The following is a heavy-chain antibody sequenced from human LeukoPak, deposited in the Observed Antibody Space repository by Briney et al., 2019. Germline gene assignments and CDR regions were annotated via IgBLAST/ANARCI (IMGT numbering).Heavy chain of an antibody. Sequence: PGGSLRLSCAASGFTFSSYGMHWVRQAPGKGLEWVAFIRYDGSNKYYADSVKGRFSISRDNSKNTLYLQMNSLRAEDTAVYYCAKGAQWLVYYFDYWGQGTLVTVSS. CDR2: IRYDGSNK. CDR1: GFTFSSYG. D-gene: IGHD6-19*01. CDR3: AKGAQWLVYYFDY. V-gene: IGHV3-30*02. J-gene: IGHJ4*02.